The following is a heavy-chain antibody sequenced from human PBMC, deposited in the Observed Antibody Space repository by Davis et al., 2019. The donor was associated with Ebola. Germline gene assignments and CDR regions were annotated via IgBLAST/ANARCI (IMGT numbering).Heavy chain of an antibody. CDR3: ARVSVPAALVPIDYYAMDV. V-gene: IGHV3-7*03. J-gene: IGHJ6*02. Sequence: GESLKISCAASGFTFNRYWMSWVRQAPGKGLQWVANIKEDGSEKYYVDSVKGRFTISRDNAKNSLYLQMNSLRAEDTAVYHCARVSVPAALVPIDYYAMDVWGQGTTVTVPS. CDR2: IKEDGSEK. D-gene: IGHD2-2*01. CDR1: GFTFNRYW.